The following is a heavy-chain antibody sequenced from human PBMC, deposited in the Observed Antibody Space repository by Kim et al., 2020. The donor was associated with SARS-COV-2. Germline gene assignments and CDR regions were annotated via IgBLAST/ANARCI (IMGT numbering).Heavy chain of an antibody. Sequence: GGSLRLSCAASGFTFSNAWMSWVRQAPGKGLEWVGRIKSKTDGGTTDYAAPVKGRFTISRDDSKNTLYLQMNSLKTEDTAVYYCTTDQGFGVGAAPYFDYWGQGTLVTVSS. V-gene: IGHV3-15*01. D-gene: IGHD1-26*01. J-gene: IGHJ4*02. CDR2: IKSKTDGGTT. CDR3: TTDQGFGVGAAPYFDY. CDR1: GFTFSNAW.